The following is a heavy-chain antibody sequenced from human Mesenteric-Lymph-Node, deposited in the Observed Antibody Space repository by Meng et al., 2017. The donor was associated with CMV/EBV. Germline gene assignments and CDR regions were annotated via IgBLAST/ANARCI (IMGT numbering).Heavy chain of an antibody. V-gene: IGHV1-69*05. CDR3: ARGVPTYYDILTGYFRFDP. J-gene: IGHJ5*02. Sequence: FSSYASSWVRQAPGQGLEWMGGIIPIFGTANFAQKFQGRVMITTDESTSTAYMELSSLRSEDTAVYYCARGVPTYYDILTGYFRFDPWGQGTLVTVSS. CDR1: FSSYA. D-gene: IGHD3-9*01. CDR2: IIPIFGTA.